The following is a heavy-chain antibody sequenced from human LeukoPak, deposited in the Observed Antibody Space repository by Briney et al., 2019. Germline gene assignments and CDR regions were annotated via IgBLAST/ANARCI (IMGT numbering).Heavy chain of an antibody. CDR3: ARRAVAKNYYFDY. CDR2: IYYSGST. J-gene: IGHJ4*02. Sequence: PSETLSLTCTVSGGSISSYYWSWIRQPPGKGLEWIGYIYYSGSTNYNPSLKSRVTISVDTSKNQFSLKLSSVTAADTAVYYCARRAVAKNYYFDYWGQGTLVTVSS. V-gene: IGHV4-59*08. D-gene: IGHD6-19*01. CDR1: GGSISSYY.